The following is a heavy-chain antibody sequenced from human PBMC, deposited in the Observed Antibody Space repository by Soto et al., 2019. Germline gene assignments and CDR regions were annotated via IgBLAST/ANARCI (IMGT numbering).Heavy chain of an antibody. Sequence: ASVKVSCKASGYTFTSYAMHWVRQAPGQGLEWMGWISAYNGNTNYAQKLQGRVTMTTDTSTSTAYMELRSLRYDDTAVYYCARVGPFDSSDYYDYWGQGTLVTVSS. CDR3: ARVGPFDSSDYYDY. J-gene: IGHJ4*02. D-gene: IGHD3-22*01. CDR1: GYTFTSYA. V-gene: IGHV1-18*01. CDR2: ISAYNGNT.